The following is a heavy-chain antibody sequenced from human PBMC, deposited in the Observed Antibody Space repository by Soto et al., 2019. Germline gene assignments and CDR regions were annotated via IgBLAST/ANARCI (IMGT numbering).Heavy chain of an antibody. V-gene: IGHV4-59*12. CDR2: ISYSGST. D-gene: IGHD4-17*01. J-gene: IGHJ5*02. CDR3: ARLGDMTTVTTVWFDP. CDR1: GGSISSYY. Sequence: SETLSLTCTVSGGSISSYYWTWIRQPPGKGLEWIGYISYSGSTNYNPSLKSRVTISVDTSKNQFSLKLSSVTAADTAVYYCARLGDMTTVTTVWFDPWGQGTLVTVSS.